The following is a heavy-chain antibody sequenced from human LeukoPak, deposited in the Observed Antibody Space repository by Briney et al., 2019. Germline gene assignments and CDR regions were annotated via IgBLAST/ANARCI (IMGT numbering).Heavy chain of an antibody. D-gene: IGHD1/OR15-1a*01. Sequence: EASVRVSCKASGYTFTDYYIHRVRQAPGQGLEWMGWINPNSGGTNYVQNFQGRVAMTRDTSISTAYMELSRLRSDDTAIYYCANLMGTAYYYVMDVWGQGTTVTVS. J-gene: IGHJ6*02. V-gene: IGHV1-2*02. CDR2: INPNSGGT. CDR3: ANLMGTAYYYVMDV. CDR1: GYTFTDYY.